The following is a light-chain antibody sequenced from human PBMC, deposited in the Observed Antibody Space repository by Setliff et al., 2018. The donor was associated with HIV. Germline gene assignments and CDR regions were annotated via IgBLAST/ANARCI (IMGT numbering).Light chain of an antibody. CDR1: SSDLGGYNY. Sequence: ALAQPASMSGSPGQSITISCTGTSSDLGGYNYVSWYQQHPGKAPKLMIYDVSNRPSGVSNRFSGSKSGNTASLTISGLQAEDEADYYCTSYTSSSTYVFGTGTKVTVL. J-gene: IGLJ1*01. CDR2: DVS. CDR3: TSYTSSSTYV. V-gene: IGLV2-14*01.